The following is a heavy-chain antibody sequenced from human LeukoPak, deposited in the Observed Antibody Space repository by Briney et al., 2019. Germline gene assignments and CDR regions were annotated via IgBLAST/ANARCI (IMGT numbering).Heavy chain of an antibody. CDR2: LYTSGNT. J-gene: IGHJ4*02. CDR3: AKKAVAPDY. D-gene: IGHD6-19*01. Sequence: GGSLRLSCAASGFSVSNNYMAWVRQAPGKGLEWVSVLYTSGNTDYADSVKGRFTISRDNSKNTLYLQMNSLRAEDTALYYCAKKAVAPDYWGQGTLVTVSS. V-gene: IGHV3-53*01. CDR1: GFSVSNNY.